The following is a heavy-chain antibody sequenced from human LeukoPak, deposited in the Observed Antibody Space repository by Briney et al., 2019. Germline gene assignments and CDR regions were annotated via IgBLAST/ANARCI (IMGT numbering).Heavy chain of an antibody. CDR1: GYSISSGYY. D-gene: IGHD2-21*02. V-gene: IGHV4-38-2*02. CDR3: ARDLASCAGDCYSDGFDY. CDR2: IYHGGST. J-gene: IGHJ4*02. Sequence: PSETLSPTCTVSGYSISSGYYWGWIRQSPGKGLEWIGSIYHGGSTYYNPSLRSRVIVSVDTSKTHFSLKMSSVTAADTAVYYCARDLASCAGDCYSDGFDYWGQGTLVTVSS.